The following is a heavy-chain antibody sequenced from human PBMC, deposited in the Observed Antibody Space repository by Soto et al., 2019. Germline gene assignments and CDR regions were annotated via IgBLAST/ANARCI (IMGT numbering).Heavy chain of an antibody. J-gene: IGHJ3*01. CDR3: TREGPLTTRVTWGAFDL. CDR1: GFTFSRFA. D-gene: IGHD1-1*01. Sequence: QGQLVESGGGVVQPGRSLRLSCAASGFTFSRFAMHWVRQAPGKGPEWVSFIEDDGNNKYYADSGKGRFTISRDNSQSTLYLQMNSLRAEDTAVYYCTREGPLTTRVTWGAFDLWGQGTVVTVSS. CDR2: IEDDGNNK. V-gene: IGHV3-30*07.